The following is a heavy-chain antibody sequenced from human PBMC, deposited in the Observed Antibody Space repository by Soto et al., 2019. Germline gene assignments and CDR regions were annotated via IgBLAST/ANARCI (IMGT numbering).Heavy chain of an antibody. CDR3: ARRRVMTLWFDP. CDR2: INHTGST. D-gene: IGHD2-21*02. CDR1: GGSFRDYS. J-gene: IGHJ5*02. V-gene: IGHV4-34*01. Sequence: KTSETLSLTCAVYGGSFRDYSWTWIRQPPGKGLEWIGEINHTGSTNYNPSLKSRVTISVDTSKNQFSLKVSSVTAADTAVYYCARRRVMTLWFDPWGQGTLVPVSS.